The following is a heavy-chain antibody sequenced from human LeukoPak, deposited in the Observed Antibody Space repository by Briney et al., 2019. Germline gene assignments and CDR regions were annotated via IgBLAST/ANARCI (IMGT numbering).Heavy chain of an antibody. CDR2: IYDSGST. CDR3: ARACGGNCYFDY. J-gene: IGHJ4*02. CDR1: GGSIISDGYS. Sequence: SQTLSLTCAVSGGSIISDGYSWNWIRQPPGKGLEWIGYIYDSGSTYYNPSLKSRVTISVDRSKNQFSLNLSSVTAADTAVYYCARACGGNCYFDYWGQGTLITVSS. V-gene: IGHV4-30-2*01. D-gene: IGHD2-21*01.